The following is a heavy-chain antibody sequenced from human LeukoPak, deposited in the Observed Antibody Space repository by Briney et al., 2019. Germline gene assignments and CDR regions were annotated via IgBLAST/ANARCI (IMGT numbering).Heavy chain of an antibody. CDR2: ISTSSSYI. CDR3: ARATFIWTAYYTH. V-gene: IGHV3-21*01. CDR1: GFTFSTYS. D-gene: IGHD3/OR15-3a*01. Sequence: GGSLRVSCAASGFTFSTYSMNWVRQAPGKGLEWVSSISTSSSYIYYGDSVKGRFTISRDNAKNSLYLQMNSLRAEDTAVYYCARATFIWTAYYTHWGQGTLVTVSS. J-gene: IGHJ4*02.